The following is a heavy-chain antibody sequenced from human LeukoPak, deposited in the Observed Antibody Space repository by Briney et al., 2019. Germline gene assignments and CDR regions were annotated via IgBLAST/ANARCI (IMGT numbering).Heavy chain of an antibody. J-gene: IGHJ4*02. CDR3: ARILPAGYSYGYGFDY. CDR2: MNPNSGNT. CDR1: GYTFTSYD. Sequence: ASVKVSCKASGYTFTSYDINWVRQATGQGLERMGWMNPNSGNTGYAQKFQGRVTMTRNTSISTAYMELSSLRSEDTAVYYCARILPAGYSYGYGFDYWGQGTLVTVSS. D-gene: IGHD5-18*01. V-gene: IGHV1-8*01.